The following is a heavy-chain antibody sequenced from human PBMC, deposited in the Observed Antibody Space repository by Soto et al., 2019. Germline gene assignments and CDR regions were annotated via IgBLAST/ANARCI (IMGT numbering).Heavy chain of an antibody. CDR1: GFAFSTYG. D-gene: IGHD3-16*01. CDR3: AKGGSFDI. J-gene: IGHJ4*02. Sequence: GGSLRLSCAASGFAFSTYGLHWVRQAPGKELEWVAIITTDVNYKYYADSVKGRFTISRDNSKNTLFLQMNSLRAEDTAVYYCAKGGSFDIWGQGTLVTVSS. V-gene: IGHV3-30*18. CDR2: ITTDVNYK.